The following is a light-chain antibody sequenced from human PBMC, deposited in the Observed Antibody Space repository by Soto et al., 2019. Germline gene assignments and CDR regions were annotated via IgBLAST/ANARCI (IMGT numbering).Light chain of an antibody. V-gene: IGKV1-9*01. CDR2: GAS. CDR1: QGIRSY. Sequence: DIQLTQSPFFLSASVGDRVTITCRASQGIRSYLAWYQQRPGKAPELLIYGASTLRTGVASRFSGSGSGPEFTLTISSLQPEDFATYFCQQLNIFPPLFTFGPGTKVDIK. CDR3: QQLNIFPPLFT. J-gene: IGKJ3*01.